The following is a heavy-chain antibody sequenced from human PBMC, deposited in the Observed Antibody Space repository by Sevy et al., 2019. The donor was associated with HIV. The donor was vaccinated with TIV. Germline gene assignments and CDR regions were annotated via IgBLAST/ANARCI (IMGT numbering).Heavy chain of an antibody. CDR3: ARPNSYGLAGPFDY. J-gene: IGHJ4*02. V-gene: IGHV4-39*01. D-gene: IGHD5-18*01. CDR1: GGSISSSSYY. CDR2: IYYSGST. Sequence: SETLSLTCTVSGGSISSSSYYWGWIRQPPGKGLEWIGSIYYSGSTYYNPSLKSRVTISVDTSKNQFSLKLSSVAAADTAVYYCARPNSYGLAGPFDYWGQGTLVTVSS.